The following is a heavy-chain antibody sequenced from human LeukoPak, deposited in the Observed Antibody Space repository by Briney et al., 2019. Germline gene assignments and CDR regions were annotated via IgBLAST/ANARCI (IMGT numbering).Heavy chain of an antibody. J-gene: IGHJ4*02. D-gene: IGHD2-21*02. Sequence: SVKVSCKASGGTFSSYAISWVRQAPGQGLEWMGGIIPIFGTANYAQKFQGGVTITADESTSTAYMELSSLRSEDTAVYYCARGDYCGGDCYWPNKIRFFDYWGQGTLVTVSS. V-gene: IGHV1-69*01. CDR1: GGTFSSYA. CDR2: IIPIFGTA. CDR3: ARGDYCGGDCYWPNKIRFFDY.